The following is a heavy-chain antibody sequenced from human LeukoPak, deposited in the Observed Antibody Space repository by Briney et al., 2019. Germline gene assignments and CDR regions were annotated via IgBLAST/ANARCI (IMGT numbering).Heavy chain of an antibody. Sequence: QPGGSLRLSCAASGFTFSSYGMHWVRQAPGKGLEWVAFIRYDGGNKYYADSVKGRFTISRDNSKNTLYLQMNSLRAEDTAVYYCAILDIVVVPAAHPRTNWFDPWGQGTLVTVSS. J-gene: IGHJ5*02. V-gene: IGHV3-30*02. D-gene: IGHD2-2*03. CDR3: AILDIVVVPAAHPRTNWFDP. CDR2: IRYDGGNK. CDR1: GFTFSSYG.